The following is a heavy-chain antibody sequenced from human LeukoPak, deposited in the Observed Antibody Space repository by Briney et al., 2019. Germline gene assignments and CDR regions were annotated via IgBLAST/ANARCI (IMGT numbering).Heavy chain of an antibody. CDR2: ISYDGSNK. D-gene: IGHD3/OR15-3a*01. CDR1: GFTFSSYA. Sequence: GGSLRLSCAASGFTFSSYAMSWVRQAPGKGLEWVAVISYDGSNKYYADSVKGRFTISRDNSKNTLYLQMNSLRAEDTAVYYCARGTGGDWLLEDYFDYWGQGTLVTVSS. V-gene: IGHV3-30-3*01. CDR3: ARGTGGDWLLEDYFDY. J-gene: IGHJ4*02.